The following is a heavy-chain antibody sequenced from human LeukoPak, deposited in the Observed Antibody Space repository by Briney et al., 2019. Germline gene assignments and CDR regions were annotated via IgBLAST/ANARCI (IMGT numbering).Heavy chain of an antibody. D-gene: IGHD3-10*01. V-gene: IGHV3-7*01. J-gene: IGHJ4*02. CDR1: GFTFSSNW. CDR3: ARDRGEFDY. CDR2: IKQDGSEK. Sequence: GGSLRLSCAASGFTFSSNWMSWVRQAPGKGLEWVANIKQDGSEKYYVDSVKGRFTISRDNAKNSLYLQMNSLRAEDTAVYYCARDRGEFDYWGQGTLVTVSS.